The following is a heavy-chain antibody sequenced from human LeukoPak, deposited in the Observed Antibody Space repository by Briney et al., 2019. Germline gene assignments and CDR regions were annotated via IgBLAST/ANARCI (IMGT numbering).Heavy chain of an antibody. D-gene: IGHD3-22*01. CDR1: GFTFGPYT. Sequence: GGSLRLSCAASGFTFGPYTMNWVRQAPGKGLEWVSYISSSSDTIYYADSVKGRFTISRDNAKNSLYLQMNSLRAEDTAVYYCARDYHYYDSSGNSGNAFDIWGQGTMVTVSS. CDR3: ARDYHYYDSSGNSGNAFDI. V-gene: IGHV3-48*04. J-gene: IGHJ3*02. CDR2: ISSSSDTI.